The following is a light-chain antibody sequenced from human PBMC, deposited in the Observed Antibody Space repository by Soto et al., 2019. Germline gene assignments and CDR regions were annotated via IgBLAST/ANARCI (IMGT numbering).Light chain of an antibody. CDR1: SSNIGSS. V-gene: IGLV1-44*01. Sequence: QSVLTQPPSVSGTPGQRVTISCSGSSSNIGSSVNWYQQLPGTAPKLLLYSNNQRSAGVPDRFSGSKSGPSASLAISGLQSEDEAEYFCAAWDDSLNARYVFGTGTKVTVL. CDR2: SNN. CDR3: AAWDDSLNARYV. J-gene: IGLJ1*01.